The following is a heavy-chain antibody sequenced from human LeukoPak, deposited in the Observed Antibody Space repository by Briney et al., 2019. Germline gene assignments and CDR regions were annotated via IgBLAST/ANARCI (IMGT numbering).Heavy chain of an antibody. CDR1: GYTFTGYY. J-gene: IGHJ4*02. D-gene: IGHD2-2*01. CDR2: SNPNSGGT. CDR3: ARAPIVVVPAATWEFDY. V-gene: IGHV1-2*02. Sequence: GASVKVSCKASGYTFTGYYMHWVRQAPGQGLGGMGGSNPNSGGTNYAQKFQGRVTMTRDTSISTAYMELSRLRSDDTAVYYCARAPIVVVPAATWEFDYWGQGTLVTVSS.